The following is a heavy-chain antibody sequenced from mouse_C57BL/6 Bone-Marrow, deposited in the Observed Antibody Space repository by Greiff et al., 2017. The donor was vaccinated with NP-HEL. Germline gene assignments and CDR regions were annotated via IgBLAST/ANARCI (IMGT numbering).Heavy chain of an antibody. CDR3: AREGVTTSWFAY. CDR2: ISDGGSYT. J-gene: IGHJ3*01. Sequence: EVNVVESGGGLVKPGGSLKLSCAASGFTFSSYAMSWVRQTPEKRLEWVATISDGGSYTYYPDNVKGRFTISRDNAKNNLYLQMSHLKSEDTAMYYCAREGVTTSWFAYWGQGTLVTVSA. CDR1: GFTFSSYA. V-gene: IGHV5-4*01. D-gene: IGHD2-2*01.